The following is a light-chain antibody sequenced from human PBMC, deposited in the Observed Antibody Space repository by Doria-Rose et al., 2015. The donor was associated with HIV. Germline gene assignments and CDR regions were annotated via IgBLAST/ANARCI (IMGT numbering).Light chain of an antibody. J-gene: IGKJ1*01. CDR3: MQALQTPPT. CDR2: LGS. CDR1: QSLLHSNGYNY. V-gene: IGKV2-28*01. Sequence: PGEPASISCRSSQSLLHSNGYNYLDWYLQKPGQSPQLLIYLGSNRASGVPDRFSGSGSGTDFTLKISRVEAEDVGVYYCMQALQTPPTFGQGTKVDIK.